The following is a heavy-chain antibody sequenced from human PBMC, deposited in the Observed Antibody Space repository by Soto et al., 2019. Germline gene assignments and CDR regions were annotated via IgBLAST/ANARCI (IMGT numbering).Heavy chain of an antibody. D-gene: IGHD4-4*01. Sequence: GASVKVSCKASGGTFSSYAISWVGQAPGKGVERMGGIIPIFGTANYAQKFQGRVTITADKSTSTAYMELSSLRSEDTAVYYCAREGAAMAPAYSRYYYGMDVWGQGTTVTVSS. CDR3: AREGAAMAPAYSRYYYGMDV. J-gene: IGHJ6*02. V-gene: IGHV1-69*06. CDR2: IIPIFGTA. CDR1: GGTFSSYA.